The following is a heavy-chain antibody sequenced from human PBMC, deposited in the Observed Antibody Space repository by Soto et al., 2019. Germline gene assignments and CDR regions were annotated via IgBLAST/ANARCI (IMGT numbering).Heavy chain of an antibody. CDR3: AKDRASGWYSASDY. J-gene: IGHJ4*02. D-gene: IGHD6-19*01. CDR1: GFSFSNYA. Sequence: EVQLLESGGGLVQPGGSLRLSCTTSGFSFSNYAMSWVRQAPGKGLELVSAITSRADSTYSADSVKGRFTISRDNSQSTLYLQMTGLRAEDTAVYFCAKDRASGWYSASDYWGQGALVTVSS. V-gene: IGHV3-23*01. CDR2: ITSRADST.